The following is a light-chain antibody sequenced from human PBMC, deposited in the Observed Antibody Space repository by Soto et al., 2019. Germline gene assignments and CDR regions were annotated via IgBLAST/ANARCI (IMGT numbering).Light chain of an antibody. CDR3: QQSYSTLTWT. CDR1: QSISSY. J-gene: IGKJ1*01. V-gene: IGKV1-39*01. CDR2: AAS. Sequence: DIQMTQSPSSLSASVGDRVTITCRASQSISSYLNWYQQKPGKAPKLLIYAASSLQSGVPSRFSGSGSGTEFTLTIISLQPEDFATYYWQQSYSTLTWTFGQGTKVYIK.